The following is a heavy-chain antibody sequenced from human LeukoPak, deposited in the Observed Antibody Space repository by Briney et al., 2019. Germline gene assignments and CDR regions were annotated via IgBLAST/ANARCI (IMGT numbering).Heavy chain of an antibody. CDR2: IYYSGST. V-gene: IGHV4-59*01. CDR1: GGSISSYY. CDR3: AGETDWGDSSGGPLFDY. D-gene: IGHD3-22*01. Sequence: PSETLSLTCTVSGGSISSYYWSWIRQPPGKGLEWIGYIYYSGSTNYNPSLKSRVTISVDTSKNQFSLKLSSVTAADTAVYYCAGETDWGDSSGGPLFDYWGQGTLVTVSS. J-gene: IGHJ4*02.